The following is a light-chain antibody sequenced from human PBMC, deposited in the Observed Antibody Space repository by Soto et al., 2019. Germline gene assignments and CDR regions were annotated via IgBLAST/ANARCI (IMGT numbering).Light chain of an antibody. Sequence: QSALAQPASLSGSPGQSITISCTGTSSDIGSCSYVSWYQQHPGKAPKLMIFDVSYRPSGISDRFSGSKSGNTASLTISGLQPEDEADYYCSSYGASSTLFGGGTKLTVL. J-gene: IGLJ3*02. CDR1: SSDIGSCSY. CDR2: DVS. CDR3: SSYGASSTL. V-gene: IGLV2-14*03.